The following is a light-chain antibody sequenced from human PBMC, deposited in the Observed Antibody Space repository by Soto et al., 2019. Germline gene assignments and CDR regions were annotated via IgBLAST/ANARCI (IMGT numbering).Light chain of an antibody. Sequence: DIVMTQSPPTLSVSPGERATLSCRASQSVNNNLAWYQQKPGQAPRLLIYGASTRATGIPARFSASGFGTEFALIISTLQSEDFAVYSCQQHSDWPPLTFGGGTRVEI. CDR2: GAS. V-gene: IGKV3-15*01. J-gene: IGKJ4*01. CDR1: QSVNNN. CDR3: QQHSDWPPLT.